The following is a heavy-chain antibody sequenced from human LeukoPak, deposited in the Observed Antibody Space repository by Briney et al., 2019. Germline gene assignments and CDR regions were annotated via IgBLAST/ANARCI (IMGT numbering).Heavy chain of an antibody. CDR3: ARGPYSYDSSGAFDI. CDR2: IYHSGST. Sequence: SETLSLTCTVSGYYISNGYFWGWIRQPPGKGLEWIGSIYHSGSTYYNPSLKSRVTISVDTSKNQFSLKLSSVTAADTAVYFCARGPYSYDSSGAFDIWGQGTMVAVSS. J-gene: IGHJ3*02. D-gene: IGHD3-22*01. V-gene: IGHV4-38-2*02. CDR1: GYYISNGYF.